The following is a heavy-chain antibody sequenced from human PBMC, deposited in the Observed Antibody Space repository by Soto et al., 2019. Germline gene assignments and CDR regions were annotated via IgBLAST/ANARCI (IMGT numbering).Heavy chain of an antibody. J-gene: IGHJ6*02. CDR2: ISYDGSNK. Sequence: QVQLVESGGGVVQPGRSLRLSCAASGFTFSSYAMHWVRQAPGKGLEWVAVISYDGSNKYYADSVKGRFTISRDTSKNTLYLQLNSLRAEDTAVYDWSRYFITGTTGGAGYGMEVWGQGTTVTVSS. V-gene: IGHV3-30-3*01. CDR3: SRYFITGTTGGAGYGMEV. CDR1: GFTFSSYA. D-gene: IGHD1-20*01.